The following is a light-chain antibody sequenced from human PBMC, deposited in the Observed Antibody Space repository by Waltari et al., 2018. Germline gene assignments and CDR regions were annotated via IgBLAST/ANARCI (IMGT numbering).Light chain of an antibody. CDR2: DAS. J-gene: IGKJ4*01. Sequence: EILLTQSPVTLSVSPGERATLSCKASQSVRSYLAWYQQKPGQAPRLLIYDASNRGSGIPARFSGTGSETDFTLTISNVEHEDFAVYYRQQRHDWPLNFGGGTKLEIK. CDR3: QQRHDWPLN. CDR1: QSVRSY. V-gene: IGKV3-11*01.